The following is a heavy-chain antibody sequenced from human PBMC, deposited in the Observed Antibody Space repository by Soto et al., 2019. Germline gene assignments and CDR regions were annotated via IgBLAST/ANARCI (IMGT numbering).Heavy chain of an antibody. J-gene: IGHJ4*02. CDR1: GGLFSTYA. CDR2: IIPVFATT. V-gene: IGHV1-69*13. D-gene: IGHD3-22*01. Sequence: SVKVSCKASGGLFSTYAISWVRQAPGQGLEWMGGIIPVFATTYYAEKFEGRVTITADESTNTAYMELSSLRSEDTAMYYCARGDSGYVWFNDIWGQGTLVTVSS. CDR3: ARGDSGYVWFNDI.